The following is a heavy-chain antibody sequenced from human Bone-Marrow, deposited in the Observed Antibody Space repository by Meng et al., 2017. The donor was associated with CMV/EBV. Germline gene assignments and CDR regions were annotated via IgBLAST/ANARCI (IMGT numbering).Heavy chain of an antibody. CDR1: GFTFSSYA. V-gene: IGHV3-30-3*01. CDR3: ARGQRYHPYYYYGMDV. J-gene: IGHJ6*02. Sequence: GESLKISCAASGFTFSSYAMHWVRQAPGKGLEWVAVISYDGSNKYYADSVKGRFTISRDNSKNTLYLQMNSLRAEDTAVYDCARGQRYHPYYYYGMDVWGQGTTVTVSS. CDR2: ISYDGSNK. D-gene: IGHD2-2*01.